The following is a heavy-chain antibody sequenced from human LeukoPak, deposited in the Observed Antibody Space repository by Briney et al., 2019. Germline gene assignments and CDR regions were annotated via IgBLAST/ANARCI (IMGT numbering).Heavy chain of an antibody. CDR3: ARHRASSRGGSGYSQGGFDY. D-gene: IGHD3-22*01. V-gene: IGHV4-39*01. J-gene: IGHJ4*02. CDR2: IYYSGST. Sequence: KPSETPSLTCTVPGGSISSSDYYWGWIRSPPGKGLGWVGGIYYSGSTYYNPSLKSRVTISVDTSKNQFSLNLSSVTAADTAVYYCARHRASSRGGSGYSQGGFDYWGQGTLVTVSS. CDR1: GGSISSSDYY.